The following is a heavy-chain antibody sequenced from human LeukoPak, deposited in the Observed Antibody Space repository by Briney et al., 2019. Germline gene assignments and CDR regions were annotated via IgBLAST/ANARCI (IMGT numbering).Heavy chain of an antibody. CDR3: ARDLNDLLQNYRSTWYPADY. J-gene: IGHJ4*02. V-gene: IGHV3-74*01. CDR2: INNDGRST. D-gene: IGHD6-13*01. Sequence: GGSLRLSCAASGFTFSTYWMNWVRQAPGKGLVWVSRINNDGRSTSYADSVKGRFTISRDNTKNPLYLKMNSLRAEDTAVYYCARDLNDLLQNYRSTWYPADYWGQGTLVTVSS. CDR1: GFTFSTYW.